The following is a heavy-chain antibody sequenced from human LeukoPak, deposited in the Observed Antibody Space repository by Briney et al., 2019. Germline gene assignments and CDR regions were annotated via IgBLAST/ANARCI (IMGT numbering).Heavy chain of an antibody. CDR2: ISGSGGST. J-gene: IGHJ1*01. V-gene: IGHV3-23*01. CDR3: AKARIAAAGREYFQH. D-gene: IGHD6-13*01. Sequence: GGSLRLSCAASGSTFSSYAMSWVRQAPGKGLEWVSAISGSGGSTYYADSVKGRFTISRDNSKNTLYLQMNSLRAEDTAVYYCAKARIAAAGREYFQHWGQGTLVTVSS. CDR1: GSTFSSYA.